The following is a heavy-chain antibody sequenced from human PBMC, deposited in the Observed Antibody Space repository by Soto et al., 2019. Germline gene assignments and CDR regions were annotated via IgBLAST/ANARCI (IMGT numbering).Heavy chain of an antibody. CDR1: GFTFSSYG. V-gene: IGHV3-30*18. Sequence: GGSLRLSCAASGFTFSSYGMHWVRQAPGKGLEWVAVISYDGSNKYYVDSVKGRFTISRDNSKNTLYLQMNSLRAEDTAVYYCAKDGRYYYDSSGYYFLAGYYYYGMDVWGQGTTVTVSS. CDR3: AKDGRYYYDSSGYYFLAGYYYYGMDV. D-gene: IGHD3-22*01. CDR2: ISYDGSNK. J-gene: IGHJ6*02.